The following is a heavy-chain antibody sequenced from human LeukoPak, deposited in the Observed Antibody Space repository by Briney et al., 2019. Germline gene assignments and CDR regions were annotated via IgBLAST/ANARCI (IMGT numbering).Heavy chain of an antibody. V-gene: IGHV4-4*07. CDR2: IYTSGST. CDR3: ARWCSSTSCYSTRRAFDI. CDR1: GGSISSYY. J-gene: IGHJ3*02. D-gene: IGHD2-2*02. Sequence: SETLSLTCTVSGGSISSYYWSWIRQPAGKGLEWIGRIYTSGSTNYHPSLKSRVTMSVDTSKNQFSLKLSSVTAADTAVYYCARWCSSTSCYSTRRAFDIWGQGTMVTVSS.